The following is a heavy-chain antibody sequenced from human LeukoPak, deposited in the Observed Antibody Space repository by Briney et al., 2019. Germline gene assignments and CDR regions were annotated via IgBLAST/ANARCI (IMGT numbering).Heavy chain of an antibody. D-gene: IGHD3-22*01. J-gene: IGHJ4*02. CDR3: ARDRRNGYYYDSSGYPFDY. Sequence: GGSLRLSCAASGFTFSSYAMHWVRQAPGKGLEWVAVISYDGSNKYYADSVKGRFTISRDNAKSSLYLQMNSLRAEDTAVYYCARDRRNGYYYDSSGYPFDYWGQGTLVTVSS. V-gene: IGHV3-30-3*01. CDR1: GFTFSSYA. CDR2: ISYDGSNK.